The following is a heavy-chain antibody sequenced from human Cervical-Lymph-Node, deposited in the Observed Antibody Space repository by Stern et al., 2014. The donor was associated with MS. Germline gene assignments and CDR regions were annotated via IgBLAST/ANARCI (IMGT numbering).Heavy chain of an antibody. V-gene: IGHV5-51*03. CDR2: IYPGDSHA. D-gene: IGHD3-10*01. J-gene: IGHJ4*02. CDR3: ASLNDAYGTPASHPGAY. CDR1: GYDFATHW. Sequence: EVQLVESGAEVKKPGESLKISCKGSGYDFATHWIAWVRQVPGNGLEWMGIIYPGDSHAMYGPSFQGQVSISADKSITTAYLQWSSLKASDTAVYYCASLNDAYGTPASHPGAYWGQGTRVTVSS.